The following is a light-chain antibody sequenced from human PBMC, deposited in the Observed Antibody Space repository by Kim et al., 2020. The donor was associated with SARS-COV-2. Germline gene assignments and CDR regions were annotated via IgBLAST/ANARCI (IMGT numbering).Light chain of an antibody. CDR2: DVS. V-gene: IGLV2-11*01. CDR3: CSYADSYTFVV. CDR1: SSDVGGYNY. J-gene: IGLJ2*01. Sequence: QSALTQPRSVSGSPGQSVTISCTGTSSDVGGYNYVSWYQQHPGKAPKLMIYDVSKRPSGVPDRFSGPKSGNTASLTISGLQAEDEADYYCCSYADSYTFVVFGGGTQLTVL.